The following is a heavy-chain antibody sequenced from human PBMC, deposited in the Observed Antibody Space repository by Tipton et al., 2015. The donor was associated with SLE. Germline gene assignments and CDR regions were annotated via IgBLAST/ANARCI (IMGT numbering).Heavy chain of an antibody. V-gene: IGHV3-30*04. CDR3: ARDVLATWAFDI. Sequence: SLRLSCAASGFTFSSYAMHWVRQAPGKGLEWVAVISYDGSNKYYADSVKGRFTISRDNSKNTLYLQMNSLRAEDTAVYYCARDVLATWAFDIWGQGTMVTVSS. D-gene: IGHD3-3*02. J-gene: IGHJ3*02. CDR1: GFTFSSYA. CDR2: ISYDGSNK.